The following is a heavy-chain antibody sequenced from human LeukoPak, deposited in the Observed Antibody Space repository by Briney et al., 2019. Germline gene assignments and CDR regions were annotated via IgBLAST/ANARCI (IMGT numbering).Heavy chain of an antibody. CDR2: IYYSGST. V-gene: IGHV4-59*01. J-gene: IGHJ4*02. CDR1: GGSISSYY. Sequence: PSETLSLTCTVSGGSISSYYWSWIRQPPGKGLEWIGYIYYSGSTNYNPSLKSRVTISVDTSKNQFSLKLSSVTAADTAVYYCARGSSPPNFDYWGQGTLVTVSS. CDR3: ARGSSPPNFDY. D-gene: IGHD2-15*01.